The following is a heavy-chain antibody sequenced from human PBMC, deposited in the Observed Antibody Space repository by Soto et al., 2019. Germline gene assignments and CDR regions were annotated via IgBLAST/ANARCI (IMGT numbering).Heavy chain of an antibody. J-gene: IGHJ6*02. CDR2: IIPIFGTA. D-gene: IGHD3-16*01. CDR3: ARGESMITFGGANYGMYV. Sequence: QVQLVQSGAEVKKPGSSVKVSCKASGGTFSSYAISWVRHAPGQGLEWMGWIIPIFGTANYEPKFQGRDTITEDKSTSTAYMELSSLRSEDTAVYYGARGESMITFGGANYGMYVWGQETTVTVSS. V-gene: IGHV1-69*06. CDR1: GGTFSSYA.